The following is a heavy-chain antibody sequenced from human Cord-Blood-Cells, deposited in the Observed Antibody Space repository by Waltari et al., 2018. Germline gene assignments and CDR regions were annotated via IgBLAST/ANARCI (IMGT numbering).Heavy chain of an antibody. V-gene: IGHV4-34*01. D-gene: IGHD3-10*01. CDR2: INHSGST. Sequence: QVQLQQWGAGLLKPSETLSLTCAVYGGSFSGYYWSWIRQPPGKGLEWIGEINHSGSTNYNPSLKGRVTISVDTSKNQFSLKLSSVTAADTAVYYCARGLGFRELYYYDYGMDVWGQGTTVTVSS. J-gene: IGHJ6*02. CDR1: GGSFSGYY. CDR3: ARGLGFRELYYYDYGMDV.